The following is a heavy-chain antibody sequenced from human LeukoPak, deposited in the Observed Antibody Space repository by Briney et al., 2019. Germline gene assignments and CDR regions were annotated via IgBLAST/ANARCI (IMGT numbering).Heavy chain of an antibody. CDR3: ARRRYSSGWYDY. D-gene: IGHD6-19*01. J-gene: IGHJ4*02. V-gene: IGHV1-18*01. Sequence: ASVKVSCKASGYTFTSYAMHWVRQAPGQRLEWMGWISAYNGNTNYAQKLQGRVTMTTDTSTSTAYMELRSLRSDDTAVYYCARRRYSSGWYDYWGQGTLVTVSS. CDR1: GYTFTSYA. CDR2: ISAYNGNT.